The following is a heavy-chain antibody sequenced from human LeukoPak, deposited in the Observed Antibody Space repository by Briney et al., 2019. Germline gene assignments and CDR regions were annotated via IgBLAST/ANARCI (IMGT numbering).Heavy chain of an antibody. Sequence: GGSLRLSCAASGFTFSSYAMHWVRQAPGKGLEHVSSISTNGGSTYYANSVKGRFTISRDNSKNTLYLQMGSLRAGDMAVYYCARNCSNGVCYIEGALDIWGQGTMVTVSS. CDR1: GFTFSSYA. CDR3: ARNCSNGVCYIEGALDI. D-gene: IGHD2-8*01. V-gene: IGHV3-64*01. CDR2: ISTNGGST. J-gene: IGHJ3*02.